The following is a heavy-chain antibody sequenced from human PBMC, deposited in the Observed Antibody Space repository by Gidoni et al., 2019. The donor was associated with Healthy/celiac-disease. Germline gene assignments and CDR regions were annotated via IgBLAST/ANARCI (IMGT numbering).Heavy chain of an antibody. J-gene: IGHJ4*02. CDR3: NTDSVTIFGVVITSHDY. Sequence: ELQLVESVGGFVKPGGSLRLSCAASGFTFSNSWMSWVRQAPGKGLEWVGSIKSKTDGGTTDKAEPGKGRFTMSRDDSKNTLYLQMKSLKTEDTAVYYCNTDSVTIFGVVITSHDYWGQGTLVIVSS. CDR1: GFTFSNSW. CDR2: IKSKTDGGTT. D-gene: IGHD3-3*01. V-gene: IGHV3-15*01.